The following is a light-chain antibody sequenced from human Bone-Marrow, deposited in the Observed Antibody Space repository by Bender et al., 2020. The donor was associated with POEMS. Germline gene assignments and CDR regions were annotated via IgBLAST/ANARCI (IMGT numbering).Light chain of an antibody. J-gene: IGLJ2*01. V-gene: IGLV2-8*01. Sequence: QSALTQPASVSGSPGQSITISCTGTSSDIGAHNFVSWYQQHPGEVPKVILYDVSNRPSGVPDRFSGSKSGNTASLTVSGLQAEDGAIYYCSAYEGDNNVLFGGGTKLTVL. CDR1: SSDIGAHNF. CDR3: SAYEGDNNVL. CDR2: DVS.